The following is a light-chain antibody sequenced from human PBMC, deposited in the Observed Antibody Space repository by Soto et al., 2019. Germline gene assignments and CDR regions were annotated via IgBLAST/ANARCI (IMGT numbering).Light chain of an antibody. CDR2: EVS. Sequence: QSALTQPPSASGSPGQSVTLSCTGTSSDVGGYNYVSWYQQHPGKAPKLIISEVSKRPSGVPDRFSGSKSGNTASLTVSGLQAEDEADYYCTSRAGSTNYVFGTGTKVTGL. V-gene: IGLV2-8*01. CDR1: SSDVGGYNY. CDR3: TSRAGSTNYV. J-gene: IGLJ1*01.